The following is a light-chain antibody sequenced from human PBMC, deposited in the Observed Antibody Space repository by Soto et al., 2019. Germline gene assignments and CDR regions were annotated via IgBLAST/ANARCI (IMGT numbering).Light chain of an antibody. Sequence: DIVITHSPLSLPVTPVDPASISFRSSQILLHSNGYNYLDWYLQKPGQSPQLLIYLGSNRASGVPDRFSGSGSGTDFTLKISRVEAEDVGVYYCMQPLQSWTFGQGTKVGIK. J-gene: IGKJ1*01. V-gene: IGKV2-28*01. CDR1: QILLHSNGYNY. CDR2: LGS. CDR3: MQPLQSWT.